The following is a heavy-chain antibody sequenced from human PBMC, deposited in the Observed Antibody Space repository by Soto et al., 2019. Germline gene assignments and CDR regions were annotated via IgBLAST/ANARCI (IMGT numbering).Heavy chain of an antibody. CDR1: GFTFNSYG. CDR3: ARTLAAYGDFDL. V-gene: IGHV3-33*01. D-gene: IGHD3-10*01. Sequence: QEHLVESGGGVVQPGTSLRLSCAASGFTFNSYGIHWVRQAPGKGLEWVAVIWSDGTNKDYADSVKGRFTISRDNSKNQAFRQMNSVRADDACVYYCARTLAAYGDFDLWGRGTLITVSS. CDR2: IWSDGTNK. J-gene: IGHJ4*02.